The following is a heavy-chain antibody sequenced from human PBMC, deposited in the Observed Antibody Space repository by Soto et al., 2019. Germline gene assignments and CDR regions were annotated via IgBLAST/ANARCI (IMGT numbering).Heavy chain of an antibody. CDR1: GSTFSSYD. CDR2: ISSNGGTT. Sequence: EVQLAESGGGMVQPGGSLRLSCVASGSTFSSYDMHWVRQAPGKGLEYVSSISSNGGTTYYGNSVKGRFTISRDNSKNTLYLQMGSRRAEDMAVYYCVRRVSGNYDYWGQGTLVTVSS. V-gene: IGHV3-64*01. CDR3: VRRVSGNYDY. J-gene: IGHJ4*02. D-gene: IGHD1-7*01.